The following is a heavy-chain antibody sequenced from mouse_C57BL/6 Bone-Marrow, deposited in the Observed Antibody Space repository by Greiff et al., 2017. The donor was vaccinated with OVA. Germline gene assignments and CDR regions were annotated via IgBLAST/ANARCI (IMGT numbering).Heavy chain of an antibody. D-gene: IGHD2-2*01. V-gene: IGHV1-7*01. CDR1: GYTFTSYW. CDR2: INPSSGYT. J-gene: IGHJ4*01. Sequence: VKLLESGAELAKPGASVKLSCKASGYTFTSYWMHWVKQRPGQGLEWIGYINPSSGYTKYNQKFKDKATLTADKSSSTAYMQLSSLTYEDSAVYYCAKIYYGYPYAMDYGGQGTSGTVSS. CDR3: AKIYYGYPYAMDY.